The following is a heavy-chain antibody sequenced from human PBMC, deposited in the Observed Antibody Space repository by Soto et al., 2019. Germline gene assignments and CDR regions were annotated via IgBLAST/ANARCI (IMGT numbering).Heavy chain of an antibody. CDR2: IYYSGST. J-gene: IGHJ6*02. CDR3: ARHVGYSYGSYYYYYDMDV. CDR1: GGSISSSSYY. D-gene: IGHD5-18*01. V-gene: IGHV4-39*01. Sequence: PSETLSLTCTVSGGSISSSSYYWGWIRQPPGKGLEWIGSIYYSGSTYYNPSLKSRVTISVDTSKNQFSLKLSSVTAADTAVYYCARHVGYSYGSYYYYYDMDVWGQGTPVTVSS.